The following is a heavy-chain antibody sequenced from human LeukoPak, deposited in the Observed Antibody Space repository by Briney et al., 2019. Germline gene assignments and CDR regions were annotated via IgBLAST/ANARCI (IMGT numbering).Heavy chain of an antibody. J-gene: IGHJ4*02. D-gene: IGHD6-6*01. CDR3: ARDSWPQPLKYSDSSPSPLDY. V-gene: IGHV1-18*01. Sequence: ASVKVSCKASGYTFTSYGISWVRQAPGQGLEWMGWISAYNGNTNYAQKLQGRVTMTTDTSTSTAYMELRSLRSDDTAVYYCARDSWPQPLKYSDSSPSPLDYWGQGTLVTVSS. CDR1: GYTFTSYG. CDR2: ISAYNGNT.